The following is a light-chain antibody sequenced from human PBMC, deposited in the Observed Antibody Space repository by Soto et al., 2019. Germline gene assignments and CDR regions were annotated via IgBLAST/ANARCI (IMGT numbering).Light chain of an antibody. J-gene: IGKJ1*01. Sequence: DIRMTQSPPSLSASVGDKVTITCRASQGIKNFLAWYNQKPGDIPKLLMYDASTLQSGASSRFSGSGSGTVFTLTINSLPPEDVGSYYCQRYDSVPRTFGQGTKVEVK. CDR2: DAS. CDR1: QGIKNF. V-gene: IGKV1-27*01. CDR3: QRYDSVPRT.